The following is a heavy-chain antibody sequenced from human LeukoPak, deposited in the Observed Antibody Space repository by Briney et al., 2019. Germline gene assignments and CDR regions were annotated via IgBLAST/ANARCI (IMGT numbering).Heavy chain of an antibody. CDR1: GYTFTGYY. Sequence: ASVKVSCKASGYTFTGYYMHWVRQAPGQGLEWMGWINPNSGGTNYAQKFQGRVTMTRDTSISTAYMELSRLRSDDTAVYYCARDGGPTPIAARRDYMDVWGKGTTVTVSS. CDR2: INPNSGGT. V-gene: IGHV1-2*02. J-gene: IGHJ6*03. CDR3: ARDGGPTPIAARRDYMDV. D-gene: IGHD6-6*01.